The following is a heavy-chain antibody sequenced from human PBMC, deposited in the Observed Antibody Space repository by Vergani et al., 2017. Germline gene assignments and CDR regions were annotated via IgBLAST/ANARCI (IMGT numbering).Heavy chain of an antibody. CDR1: GGSFSGYY. D-gene: IGHD4/OR15-4a*01. J-gene: IGHJ2*01. V-gene: IGHV4-34*01. CDR2: INHSGST. Sequence: QVQLQQWGAGLLKPSETLSLTCAVYGGSFSGYYWSWIRQPPGKGLEWIGEINHSGSTNYNPSLKSRVTISVDKSKNQFSLKLSSVTAADTAVYYCASPPRAKHWYFDLWGRGTLVTVSS. CDR3: ASPPRAKHWYFDL.